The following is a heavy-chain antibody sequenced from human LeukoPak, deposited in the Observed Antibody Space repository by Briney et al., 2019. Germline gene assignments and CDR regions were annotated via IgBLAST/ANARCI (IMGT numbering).Heavy chain of an antibody. J-gene: IGHJ5*02. CDR3: AREPSGYYGQNWFDP. CDR2: INPNSGGT. CDR1: GYTFTDYY. D-gene: IGHD3-3*01. V-gene: IGHV1-2*02. Sequence: GASVKVSCKASGYTFTDYYMHWVRQAPGQGLEWMGWINPNSGGTNYAQKFQGRVTMTRDTSISTAYMELSRLRSDDTAVYYCAREPSGYYGQNWFDPWGQGTLVTVSS.